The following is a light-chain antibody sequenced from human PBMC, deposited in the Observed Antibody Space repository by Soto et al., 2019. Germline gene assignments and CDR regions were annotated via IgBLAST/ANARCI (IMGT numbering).Light chain of an antibody. J-gene: IGLJ1*01. V-gene: IGLV2-8*01. CDR3: SSYAGSNSYV. Sequence: QSVLTQPPSASVSPGQSVTISFTGTSSDVGGYNYVSWYQQHPGKAPKLMIYEVSKRPSGVPDRFSGSKSGNTASLTVSGLQAEDEADYYCSSYAGSNSYVFGTGTKVTVL. CDR1: SSDVGGYNY. CDR2: EVS.